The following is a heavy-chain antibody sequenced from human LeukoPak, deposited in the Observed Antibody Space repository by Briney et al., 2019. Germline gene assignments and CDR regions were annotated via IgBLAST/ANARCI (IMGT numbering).Heavy chain of an antibody. CDR3: ARDRRGLSNIF. CDR2: INPNSGGT. Sequence: ASVKVSCKASGYTFTGFYMHWMRQAPGQGLEWMGWINPNSGGTNYAQSFQGRVTMTSGTSINTAYMELSSLRSGDTAVYYCARDRRGLSNIFWGQGTLATVSS. CDR1: GYTFTGFY. D-gene: IGHD5-12*01. J-gene: IGHJ4*02. V-gene: IGHV1-2*02.